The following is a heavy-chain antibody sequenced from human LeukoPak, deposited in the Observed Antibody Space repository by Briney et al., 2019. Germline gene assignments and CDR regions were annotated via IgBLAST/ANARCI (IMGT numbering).Heavy chain of an antibody. CDR3: ARVSGYDWESFYDY. V-gene: IGHV4-59*01. D-gene: IGHD5-12*01. Sequence: PSETLSLTCTVSGVSISSYYWSWLRQPPGKGLEWIGYIYYSGSTNYNPSLKSRVTISVDTSKNQFSLKLSSVTAADTAVYYCARVSGYDWESFYDYWGQGTLVTVSS. CDR2: IYYSGST. CDR1: GVSISSYY. J-gene: IGHJ4*02.